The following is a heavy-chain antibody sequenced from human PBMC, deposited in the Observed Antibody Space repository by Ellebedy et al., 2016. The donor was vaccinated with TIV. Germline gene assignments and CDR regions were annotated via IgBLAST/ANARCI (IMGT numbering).Heavy chain of an antibody. J-gene: IGHJ5*02. V-gene: IGHV1-2*02. CDR1: GYTFTGYY. Sequence: ASVKVSCKASGYTFTGYYMHWVRQAPGQGLEWMGWINPNSGGTNYAQKFQGRVTITRNTSISTAYMELSSLRSEDTAVYYCARVYNRGYCSGGSCATPWGQGTLVTVSS. CDR3: ARVYNRGYCSGGSCATP. CDR2: INPNSGGT. D-gene: IGHD2-15*01.